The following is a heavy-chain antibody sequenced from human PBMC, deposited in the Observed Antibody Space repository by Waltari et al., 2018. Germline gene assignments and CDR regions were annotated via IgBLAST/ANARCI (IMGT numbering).Heavy chain of an antibody. D-gene: IGHD2-15*01. V-gene: IGHV4-38-2*02. CDR1: DYSISRDYY. CDR2: ILQDGRT. CDR3: ASRVTATNYYFDN. J-gene: IGHJ4*02. Sequence: QVQPQGSGAGLVKPSETLSLTCTVLDYSISRDYYWGWRRQPPGKWLEWIGTILQDGRTYYIPSFNSRVTTSLDTSKNQFSLKLSSVTAADTAVYYCASRVTATNYYFDNWGQGTLVTVSS.